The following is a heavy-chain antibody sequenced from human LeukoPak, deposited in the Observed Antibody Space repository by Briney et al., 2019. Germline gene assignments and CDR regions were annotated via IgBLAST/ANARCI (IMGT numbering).Heavy chain of an antibody. D-gene: IGHD3-22*01. CDR1: GYTFTSYG. CDR3: ARDGLGHYDSSGYDY. CDR2: ISAYNGNT. J-gene: IGHJ4*02. Sequence: ASVKVSCKASGYTFTSYGISWVRQAPGQGLEWMGWISAYNGNTNYAQKLQGRVTMTTDTSTSTAYMELRSLRSDDTAVYYCARDGLGHYDSSGYDYWGQGTLVTVSS. V-gene: IGHV1-18*01.